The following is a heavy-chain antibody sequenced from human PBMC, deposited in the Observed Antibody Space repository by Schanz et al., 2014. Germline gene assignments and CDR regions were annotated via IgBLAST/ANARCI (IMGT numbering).Heavy chain of an antibody. CDR1: GYYFGGFG. CDR2: IGAFQGNT. CDR3: LRANPTQHVVLPDALRY. V-gene: IGHV1-18*01. J-gene: IGHJ4*02. D-gene: IGHD2-2*01. Sequence: QVQLVQSGTEVKKPGASLKISCKAFGYYFGGFGISWVRQAPGQGFEWMGWIGAFQGNTKYAQKFQDRVTLTSDTSASPAYRDLRSLRPDDTAVYYCLRANPTQHVVLPDALRYWGQGTLVSVSS.